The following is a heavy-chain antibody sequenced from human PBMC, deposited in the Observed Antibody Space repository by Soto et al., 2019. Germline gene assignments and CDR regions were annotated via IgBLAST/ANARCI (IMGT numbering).Heavy chain of an antibody. J-gene: IGHJ5*02. V-gene: IGHV3-48*01. CDR3: ARGGDFWSGMPGSYNWFDP. Sequence: GGSLRLSCAASGFTFSSYSMNWVRQAPGKGLEWVSYISSSSSTIYYADSVKGRFTISRDNAKNSLYLQMNSLRAEDTAVYYCARGGDFWSGMPGSYNWFDPWGQGTLVTVSS. CDR1: GFTFSSYS. D-gene: IGHD3-3*01. CDR2: ISSSSSTI.